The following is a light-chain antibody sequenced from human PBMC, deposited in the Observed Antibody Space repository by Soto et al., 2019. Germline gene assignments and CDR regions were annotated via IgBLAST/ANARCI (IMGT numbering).Light chain of an antibody. CDR2: DVS. J-gene: IGLJ1*01. V-gene: IGLV2-14*03. CDR3: SSYTSSTSLYV. Sequence: QSVLTQPASVSGSPGQSITISCTGASSDVGNYNYVSWYQQHPGKAPKLIIYDVSNRPSGVSNRFSGSKSGNTASLTISGLQAEDEADYYCSSYTSSTSLYVFGTGTKDTVL. CDR1: SSDVGNYNY.